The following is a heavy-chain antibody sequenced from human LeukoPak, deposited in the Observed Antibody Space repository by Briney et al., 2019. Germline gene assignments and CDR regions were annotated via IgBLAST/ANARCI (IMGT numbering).Heavy chain of an antibody. V-gene: IGHV1-46*03. Sequence: ASVKVSCNASGYTSTSYYMHLVRQARGQGLEWMGIINPSGGSTSYAQKFQGRVTMTRDTSTSTVYMELSSLRSEDTAVYYCAREDSSGWFDYWGQGTLVTVSS. CDR2: INPSGGST. CDR1: GYTSTSYY. CDR3: AREDSSGWFDY. J-gene: IGHJ5*01. D-gene: IGHD6-19*01.